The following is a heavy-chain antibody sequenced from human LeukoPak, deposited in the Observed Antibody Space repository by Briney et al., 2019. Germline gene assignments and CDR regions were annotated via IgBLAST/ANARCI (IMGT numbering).Heavy chain of an antibody. CDR2: IYYSGST. CDR1: GGSISSYY. J-gene: IGHJ4*02. V-gene: IGHV4-59*08. Sequence: SETLSLTCTVSGGSISSYYWSWIRQPPGKGLEWIGYIYYSGSTNYNPSLKSRVTISVDTSENQFSLKLSSVTAADTAVYYCARLARSLLDYWGQGTLVTVSS. CDR3: ARLARSLLDY. D-gene: IGHD6-6*01.